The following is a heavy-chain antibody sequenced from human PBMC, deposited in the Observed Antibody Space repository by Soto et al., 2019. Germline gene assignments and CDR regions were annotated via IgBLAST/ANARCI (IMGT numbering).Heavy chain of an antibody. CDR2: IYYSGST. CDR1: GGSVSSGDYY. V-gene: IGHV4-61*08. J-gene: IGHJ5*02. D-gene: IGHD4-4*01. CDR3: ARGPMTTDNWFDP. Sequence: PSETLSLTSTVSGGSVSSGDYYWSWIRQPPGKGLEWIGYIYYSGSTNYNPSLKSRVTISVDTSKNQFSLKLSSVTAADTAVYYCARGPMTTDNWFDPWGQGTLVTVSS.